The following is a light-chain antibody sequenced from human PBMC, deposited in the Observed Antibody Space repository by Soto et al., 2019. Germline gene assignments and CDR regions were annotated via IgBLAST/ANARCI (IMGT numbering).Light chain of an antibody. Sequence: EIVLTQSPGNLSLSPGARAPLSCRASQSVGYDLAWYPQRPGQAPTLLISDASTRATGIPDRFSGSGSGTDFTLTISRLEPEDYAVYYCQQYGPSLITFGQGTRLEIK. CDR3: QQYGPSLIT. CDR1: QSVGYD. J-gene: IGKJ5*01. V-gene: IGKV3-20*01. CDR2: DAS.